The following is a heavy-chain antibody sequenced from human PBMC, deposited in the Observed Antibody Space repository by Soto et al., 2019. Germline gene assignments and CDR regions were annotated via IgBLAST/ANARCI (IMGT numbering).Heavy chain of an antibody. J-gene: IGHJ5*02. CDR3: ARGPDHSNYRGNWFDP. V-gene: IGHV4-34*01. D-gene: IGHD4-4*01. Sequence: SSETLSLTCAVYGGSFSGYYWSWIRQPPGKGLEWIGEINHSGSTNYNPSLKSRVTISVDTSKNQFSLKLSSVTAADTAVYYCARGPDHSNYRGNWFDPWGQGTLVTVSS. CDR2: INHSGST. CDR1: GGSFSGYY.